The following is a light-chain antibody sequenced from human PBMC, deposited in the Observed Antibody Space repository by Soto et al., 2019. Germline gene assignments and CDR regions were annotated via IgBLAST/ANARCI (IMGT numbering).Light chain of an antibody. CDR1: QSVRTS. V-gene: IGKV3-11*01. CDR3: QQRNVWPPIT. J-gene: IGKJ5*01. CDR2: DAS. Sequence: EVVLTQSPATLSLSPGERATLSCRASQSVRTSLAWYQHRPGQAPRLVIYDASLRANGVPARFGGSGSGTDFTLTTNRLEPEDFAVYYCQQRNVWPPITFGQGTRLEIK.